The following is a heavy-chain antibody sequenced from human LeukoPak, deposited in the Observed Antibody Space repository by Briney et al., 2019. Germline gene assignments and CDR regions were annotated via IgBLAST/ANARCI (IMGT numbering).Heavy chain of an antibody. D-gene: IGHD3-16*02. Sequence: GGSLRLSCVASGFTFNSYNMNWVRQAPGKGLEWVSSIRSSSSYMYSADSVEGRFTISRDNAKNSLYLHMNSLRVEDTAVYYCVRDRALDYWGQGTLVTVSS. V-gene: IGHV3-21*01. CDR3: VRDRALDY. J-gene: IGHJ4*02. CDR2: IRSSSSYM. CDR1: GFTFNSYN.